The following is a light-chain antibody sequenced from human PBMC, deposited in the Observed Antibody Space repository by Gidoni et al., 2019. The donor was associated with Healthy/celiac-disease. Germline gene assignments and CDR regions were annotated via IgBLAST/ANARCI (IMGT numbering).Light chain of an antibody. V-gene: IGKV3-20*01. J-gene: IGKJ1*01. CDR3: QQYGSSLTWT. CDR1: QSVSSSY. Sequence: EIVLTQPPCTLSLSPGERATLSCRASQSVSSSYLAWYQQKPGQAPRLLIFGTSSRATGIPDRFSGSGSGTDFTLTISRLEPEDFAVYYCQQYGSSLTWTFGQGTKVEIK. CDR2: GTS.